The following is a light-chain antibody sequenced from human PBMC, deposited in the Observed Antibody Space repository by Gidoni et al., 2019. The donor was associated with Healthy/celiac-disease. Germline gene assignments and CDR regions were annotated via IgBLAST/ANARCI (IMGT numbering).Light chain of an antibody. CDR1: QDISNY. CDR3: QQYDNLLT. CDR2: DAS. Sequence: IQMTQSPSSLSASVGDRVTITCQASQDISNYLNWYQQKPGKAPKLLIYDASNLETGVPSRFSGSGSGTDFTFTISSLQNEDIAKYYCQQYDNLLTFXTXTKVDIK. J-gene: IGKJ3*01. V-gene: IGKV1-33*01.